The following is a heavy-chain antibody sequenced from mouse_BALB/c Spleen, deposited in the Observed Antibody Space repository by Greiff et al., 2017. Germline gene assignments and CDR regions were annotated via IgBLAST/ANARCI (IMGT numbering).Heavy chain of an antibody. CDR3: AINEGGGYFDY. Sequence: QVQLQQSGAELVRPGTSVKISCKASGYTFTNYWLGWVKQRPGHGLEWIGDIYPGGGYTNYNEKFKGKATLTADTSSSTAYMQLSSLTSEDSAVYCCAINEGGGYFDYWGQGTTLTVSS. J-gene: IGHJ2*01. CDR2: IYPGGGYT. D-gene: IGHD1-1*02. V-gene: IGHV1-63*02. CDR1: GYTFTNYW.